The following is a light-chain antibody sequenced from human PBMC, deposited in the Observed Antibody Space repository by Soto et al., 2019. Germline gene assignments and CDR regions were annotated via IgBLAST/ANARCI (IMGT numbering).Light chain of an antibody. CDR1: SSDIGRYEF. CDR2: EVT. V-gene: IGLV2-8*01. Sequence: QSALTQPPSASGSLGQSVTISCTGTSSDIGRYEFVSWYQHHPGKAPKLIIYEVTERPSGVPDRFSGSKSGNTASLTVSGLQAYDEADYFCCSYAGTKYYVFGTGTKLTVL. CDR3: CSYAGTKYYV. J-gene: IGLJ1*01.